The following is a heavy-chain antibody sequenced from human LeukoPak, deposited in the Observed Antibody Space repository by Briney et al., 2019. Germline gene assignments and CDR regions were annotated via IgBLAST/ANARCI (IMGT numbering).Heavy chain of an antibody. V-gene: IGHV3-21*01. CDR3: AREAEFDI. J-gene: IGHJ3*02. CDR1: GFTFSNAW. Sequence: GGSLRLSCAASGFTFSNAWMNWVRQAPGKGLEWVSSISSSSSYIYYADSVKGRFTISRDNAKNSLYLQMNSLRAEDTAVYYCAREAEFDIWGQGTMVTVSS. CDR2: ISSSSSYI.